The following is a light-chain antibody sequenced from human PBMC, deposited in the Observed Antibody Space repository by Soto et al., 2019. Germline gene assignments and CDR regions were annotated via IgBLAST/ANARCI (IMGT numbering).Light chain of an antibody. Sequence: DIPMTQSPSTLSGSVGDSVTITCRASQTISSWLAWYQQKPGKAPKLLIYKAFTLKSGVPSRFSGSGSGTEFTLTISSLQPDDFATYYCQHYNSYADAVGQGTKVELK. CDR3: QHYNSYADA. V-gene: IGKV1-5*03. CDR1: QTISSW. J-gene: IGKJ1*01. CDR2: KAF.